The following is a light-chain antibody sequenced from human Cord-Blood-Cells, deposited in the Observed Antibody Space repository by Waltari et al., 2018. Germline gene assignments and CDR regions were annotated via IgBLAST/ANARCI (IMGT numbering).Light chain of an antibody. CDR1: QSVSSY. J-gene: IGKJ2*01. CDR2: DAS. CDR3: QQRSNWPPYT. V-gene: IGKV3-11*01. Sequence: EIVLTQSPATLSLSPGERATLSCRASQSVSSYLAWYQQKPGQAPRLLIYDASNRAPGIPARFSGSGSGTDFTLTISSLEPEDFAVDFCQQRSNWPPYTFGQGTKVEIK.